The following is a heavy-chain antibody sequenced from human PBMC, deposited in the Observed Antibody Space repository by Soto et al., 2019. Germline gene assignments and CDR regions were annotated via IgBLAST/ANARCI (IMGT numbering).Heavy chain of an antibody. D-gene: IGHD5-12*01. V-gene: IGHV1-24*01. J-gene: IGHJ4*02. CDR1: GYTLTEAP. CDR2: FDPEDDGT. Sequence: QVHLIQSGTEVKKPGASVKVSCKVSGYTLTEAPMHWVRQAPGKGLEWMGGFDPEDDGTIYAQNFQGRLTMTEDTSTDTAYLELSSLTYEDTAVYYCATARDGYTPLAYWGLGTLVSVSS. CDR3: ATARDGYTPLAY.